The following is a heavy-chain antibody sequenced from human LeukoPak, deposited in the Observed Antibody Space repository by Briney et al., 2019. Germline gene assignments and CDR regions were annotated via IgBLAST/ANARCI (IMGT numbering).Heavy chain of an antibody. CDR3: ARQVVVTALYNWFDP. V-gene: IGHV4-59*08. CDR2: IYYSGST. J-gene: IGHJ5*02. Sequence: SETLSLTCTVSGGSISSYYWSWIRQPPGKGLEWIGNIYYSGSTNYNPSLKSRVTISVDTSKNQFSLKLSSVTAADTAVYYCARQVVVTALYNWFDPWGQGTLVTVSS. D-gene: IGHD2-21*02. CDR1: GGSISSYY.